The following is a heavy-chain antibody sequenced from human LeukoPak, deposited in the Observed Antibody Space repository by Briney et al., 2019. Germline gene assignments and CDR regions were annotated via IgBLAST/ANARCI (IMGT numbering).Heavy chain of an antibody. V-gene: IGHV3-11*05. CDR3: ARVTDGSGSYFIPYGMDV. D-gene: IGHD3-10*01. Sequence: GGSLRLSCAASGFTFSDYYMSWIRQAPGKGLEWVSYISSSSSYTNYADSVKGRFTISRDSAKNSLYLQMNSLRAEDTAVYYCARVTDGSGSYFIPYGMDVWGQGTTVTVSS. J-gene: IGHJ6*02. CDR2: ISSSSSYT. CDR1: GFTFSDYY.